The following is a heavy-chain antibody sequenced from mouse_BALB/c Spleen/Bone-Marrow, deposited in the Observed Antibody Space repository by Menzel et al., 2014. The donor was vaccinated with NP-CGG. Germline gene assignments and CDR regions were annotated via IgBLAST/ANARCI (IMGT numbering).Heavy chain of an antibody. CDR2: INPGSGGI. CDR1: GYAFTNYW. V-gene: IGHV1-54*01. CDR3: ARELVRGMDY. J-gene: IGHJ4*01. Sequence: ESGAELVRPGTSVKVSCKASGYAFTNYWIEWIKQRPGQGLEWIGVINPGSGGINYNKKFKGKATLTAGKSSSTAYMQLSSLTSDDSAVYFCARELVRGMDYWGQGTSVTVSS. D-gene: IGHD1-1*01.